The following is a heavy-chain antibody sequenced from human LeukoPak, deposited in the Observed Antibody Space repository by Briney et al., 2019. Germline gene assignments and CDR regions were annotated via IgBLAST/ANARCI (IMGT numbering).Heavy chain of an antibody. CDR2: ISGSGGST. J-gene: IGHJ4*02. Sequence: SGGSLRLSCVGSGFMFSNYWMSWVRQAPGKGLEWVSAISGSGGSTYYADSVKGRFTISRDNSKNTLYLQMNSLRAEDTAVYYCAKDYTPRNDILTGYYKGPYFDYWGQGTLVTVSS. CDR1: GFMFSNYW. D-gene: IGHD3-9*01. V-gene: IGHV3-23*01. CDR3: AKDYTPRNDILTGYYKGPYFDY.